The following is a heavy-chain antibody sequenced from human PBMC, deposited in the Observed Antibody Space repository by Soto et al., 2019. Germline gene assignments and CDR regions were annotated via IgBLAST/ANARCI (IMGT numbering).Heavy chain of an antibody. V-gene: IGHV3-23*01. J-gene: IGHJ4*02. Sequence: PGGSLRLSCAASGFTFSSYAMSWVRQAPGKGLEWVSAISGSGGSTYYADSVKGRFTISRDNTKNTLYLQMNSLRAEDAAVYYCAKEKWDSSGYYFDSWGQGTVVTVSS. D-gene: IGHD3-22*01. CDR2: ISGSGGST. CDR1: GFTFSSYA. CDR3: AKEKWDSSGYYFDS.